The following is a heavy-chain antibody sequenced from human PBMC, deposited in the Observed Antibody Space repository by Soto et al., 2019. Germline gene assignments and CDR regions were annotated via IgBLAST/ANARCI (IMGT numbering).Heavy chain of an antibody. CDR2: VVHWGTT. CDR1: GASISDNNW. J-gene: IGHJ4*02. CDR3: ARHIGVTGTRGFDY. Sequence: QVQLQESGPGLVKPSGTVSLTCAVSGASISDNNWWSWVRQPPGKGLEWIGEVVHWGTTNYNPSLRSRVTISMDKSKNQISLTLSSVTAADSALYYCARHIGVTGTRGFDYWGQGILVTVSS. D-gene: IGHD6-19*01. V-gene: IGHV4-4*02.